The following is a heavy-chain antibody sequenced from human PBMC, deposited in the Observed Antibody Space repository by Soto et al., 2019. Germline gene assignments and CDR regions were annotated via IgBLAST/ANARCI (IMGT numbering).Heavy chain of an antibody. Sequence: QVQLVESGGGLVKPGGSLRLSCAASGFTFSDYYMSWIRQAPGKGLEWVSYISSSSSYTNYADSVKGRFTICRDNAKNSLYLQMNSLRAEDTAVYYCARHPILDAFDIWGQGTMVTVSS. J-gene: IGHJ3*02. CDR3: ARHPILDAFDI. V-gene: IGHV3-11*06. CDR2: ISSSSSYT. CDR1: GFTFSDYY.